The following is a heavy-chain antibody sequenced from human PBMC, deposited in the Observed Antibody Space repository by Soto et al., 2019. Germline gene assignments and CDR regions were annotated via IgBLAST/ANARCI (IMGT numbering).Heavy chain of an antibody. CDR1: GFTFSSYG. CDR3: AKDQLFLFHYYYGMDV. CDR2: ISYDGSNK. Sequence: GGSLRLSCAASGFTFSSYGMHWVRQAPGKGLEWVAVISYDGSNKYYADSVKGRFTISRDNSKNTLYLQMNSLRAEDTAVYYCAKDQLFLFHYYYGMDVWGQGTTVTVSS. V-gene: IGHV3-30*18. J-gene: IGHJ6*02. D-gene: IGHD3-10*01.